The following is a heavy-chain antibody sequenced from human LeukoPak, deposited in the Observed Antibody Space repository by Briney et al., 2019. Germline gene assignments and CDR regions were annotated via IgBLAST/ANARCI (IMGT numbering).Heavy chain of an antibody. CDR2: IYHSGHT. Sequence: PSGTLSLTCAVSGGSISSNNWWNWVRQPPGKGLEWIGEIYHSGHTNYSPSLKSRVTLSVDKSKNQFSLRLTSVTAADTAMYFCAREEMPGKFDYWGQGILVTVSS. CDR3: AREEMPGKFDY. J-gene: IGHJ4*02. V-gene: IGHV4-4*02. CDR1: GGSISSNNW. D-gene: IGHD1-26*01.